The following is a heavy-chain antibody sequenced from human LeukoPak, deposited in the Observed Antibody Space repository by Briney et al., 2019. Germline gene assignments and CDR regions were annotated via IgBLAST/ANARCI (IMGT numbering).Heavy chain of an antibody. CDR1: GFTFSSIW. CDR2: IKQDGTAI. D-gene: IGHD2-15*01. CDR3: ARDVAKGCLED. V-gene: IGHV3-7*01. J-gene: IGHJ4*02. Sequence: GGSLRLSCAASGFTFSSIWMSWVRQAPGKGLEWVANIKQDGTAIHYVDSVRGRFTVSRDNAKNSLYLQMNSLRAGDTALYYCARDVAKGCLEDWGQGTLVTVSS.